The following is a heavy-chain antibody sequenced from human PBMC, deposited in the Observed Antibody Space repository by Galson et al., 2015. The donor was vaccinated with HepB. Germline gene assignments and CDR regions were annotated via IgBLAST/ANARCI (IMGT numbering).Heavy chain of an antibody. CDR1: GYTFTGNY. Sequence: SVKVSCKASGYTFTGNYIHWVRQAPGQGLEWMGWINPNGGGTNYAQNFQGRVTMTRDTSITTAYLDLSSLRSDDTAMYYCARGGGSGWLSGYDYWGQGTLVTVSS. J-gene: IGHJ4*02. CDR3: ARGGGSGWLSGYDY. D-gene: IGHD6-19*01. CDR2: INPNGGGT. V-gene: IGHV1-2*02.